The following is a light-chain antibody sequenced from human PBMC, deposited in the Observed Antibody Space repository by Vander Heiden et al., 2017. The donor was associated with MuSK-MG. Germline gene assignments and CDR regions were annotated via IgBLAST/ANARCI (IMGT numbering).Light chain of an antibody. CDR3: QQYNSYWT. CDR2: KAA. CDR1: QSISTW. V-gene: IGKV1-5*03. J-gene: IGKJ1*01. Sequence: DIQMTQSPSTLSASVVDRVTTTCRASQSISTWSAWYHQKPRKAPHLLLFKAASSGGGVPTRFGGSGCGTESPLTSSSLQADVAANYCCQQYNSYWTFGQGTKVEIK.